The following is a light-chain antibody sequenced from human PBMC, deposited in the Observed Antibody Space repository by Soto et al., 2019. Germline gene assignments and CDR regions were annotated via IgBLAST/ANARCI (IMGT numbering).Light chain of an antibody. Sequence: QSVLTQPPSASGTPGQRVTISCSGSSSNIGSNTVNWYQQLPGTAPKLLIYSNNQRPSGVPDRFSGSKSGTSASLAISGLQSEDEADEYCAAWEDSLNGPVVFGGGTKVTVL. CDR2: SNN. J-gene: IGLJ2*01. CDR1: SSNIGSNT. V-gene: IGLV1-44*01. CDR3: AAWEDSLNGPVV.